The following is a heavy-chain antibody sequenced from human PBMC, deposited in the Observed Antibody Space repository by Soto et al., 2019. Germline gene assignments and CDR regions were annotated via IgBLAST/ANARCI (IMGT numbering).Heavy chain of an antibody. CDR1: GYTFTSYD. CDR3: ARVTAVAVDAFDI. J-gene: IGHJ3*02. V-gene: IGHV1-8*01. CDR2: MNPNSGNT. Sequence: ASVEVSCSASGYTFTSYDINWVRQATGQGLKWMGWMNPNSGNTGCAQKFQGRVTMTRNTSISTAYMELSSLRSEYTAVYYFARVTAVAVDAFDIWGQGTMVTVSS. D-gene: IGHD6-19*01.